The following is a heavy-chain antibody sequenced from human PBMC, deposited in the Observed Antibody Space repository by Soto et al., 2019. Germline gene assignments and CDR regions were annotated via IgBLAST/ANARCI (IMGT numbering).Heavy chain of an antibody. D-gene: IGHD2-2*01. Sequence: QVQLQESGPGLVKPSQTLSLTCTVSGGSISSGGYYWSWIRQHPGKGLEWIGYIYYSGSTYYNPSLKSRVTISVDTSKNQFSLKLSSVTAADTAVYYCARDSLNCSSTSCYGHYYGMDVWGQGTTVTVSS. V-gene: IGHV4-31*03. J-gene: IGHJ6*02. CDR2: IYYSGST. CDR3: ARDSLNCSSTSCYGHYYGMDV. CDR1: GGSISSGGYY.